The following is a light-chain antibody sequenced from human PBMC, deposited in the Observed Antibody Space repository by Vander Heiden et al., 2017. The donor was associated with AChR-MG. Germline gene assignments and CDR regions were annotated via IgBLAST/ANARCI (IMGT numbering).Light chain of an antibody. CDR1: QRVSSN. CDR2: GAS. V-gene: IGKV3-15*01. J-gene: IGKJ1*01. CDR3: QQYNDWPRT. Sequence: EPVTTPSPAPPSLSPGERATLSCRASQRVSSNLAWYQQIPGKAPRLLIYGASTRATGIPARFSGSGSGTEFTLTISSLQSEDFAVYYCQQYNDWPRTFGHGTKVEIK.